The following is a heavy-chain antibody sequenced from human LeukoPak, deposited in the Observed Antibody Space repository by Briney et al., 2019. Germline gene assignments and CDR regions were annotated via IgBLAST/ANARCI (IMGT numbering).Heavy chain of an antibody. CDR3: ARARGYSSGWSV. J-gene: IGHJ4*02. D-gene: IGHD6-19*01. Sequence: GGSLRLSCAVSGFTFSSYAMSWVRQAPGKGLEWVSAISGSGGSTYYADSVKGRFTISRDNSKNTLYLQMNSLRAEDTAVYYCARARGYSSGWSVWGQGTLVTVSS. CDR2: ISGSGGST. V-gene: IGHV3-23*01. CDR1: GFTFSSYA.